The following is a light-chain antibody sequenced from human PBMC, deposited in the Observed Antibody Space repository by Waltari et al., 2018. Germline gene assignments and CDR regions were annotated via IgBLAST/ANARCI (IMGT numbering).Light chain of an antibody. CDR3: QQFGGSPMYT. CDR1: QSVDSTY. Sequence: EVVLTQSPGTPSLPPGERATLSCRASQSVDSTYLAWYQQKPGQAPTLLIYKTSTRATGIPDRFSGSGSGTDFSLNINILEPGDSAVYYCQQFGGSPMYTFGLGTKLEIK. CDR2: KTS. V-gene: IGKV3-20*01. J-gene: IGKJ2*01.